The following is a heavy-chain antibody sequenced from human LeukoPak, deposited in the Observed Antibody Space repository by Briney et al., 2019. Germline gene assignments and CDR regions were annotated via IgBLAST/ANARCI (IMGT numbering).Heavy chain of an antibody. V-gene: IGHV4-59*01. Sequence: PSETLSLTCTVSGGSISNYYWSWIRQPPGKGLEWIGYVYYTGSTNCDPSLKGRVTISIDMSKIQFSLKLNSVTAADTAVYYCARRVARTGIYAFDIWGQGTMITVSS. J-gene: IGHJ3*02. D-gene: IGHD1-1*01. CDR1: GGSISNYY. CDR3: ARRVARTGIYAFDI. CDR2: VYYTGST.